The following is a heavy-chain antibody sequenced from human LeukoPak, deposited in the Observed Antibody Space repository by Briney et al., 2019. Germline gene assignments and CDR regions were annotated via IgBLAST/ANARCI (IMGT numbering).Heavy chain of an antibody. J-gene: IGHJ6*02. CDR1: GGSISSSNW. Sequence: SETLSLTCAVSGGSISSSNWWSWVRQPPGKGLEWIGEIYHSGSTNYNPSLKSRVTISVDKSKNQFSLKLSSVTAADTAVYYCARDRRYCSGGSCYGMDVWGQGTTVTVSS. CDR2: IYHSGST. V-gene: IGHV4-4*02. CDR3: ARDRRYCSGGSCYGMDV. D-gene: IGHD2-15*01.